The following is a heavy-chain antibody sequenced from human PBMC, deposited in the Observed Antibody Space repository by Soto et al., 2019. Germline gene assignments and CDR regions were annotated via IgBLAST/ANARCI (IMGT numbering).Heavy chain of an antibody. V-gene: IGHV1-69*01. J-gene: IGHJ5*02. CDR3: ARSLEGNTVTNCFDP. CDR2: ITPAFRTA. CDR1: ADTFNSYS. Sequence: QVQLVQSGAEVKKPGSSVKVSCKASADTFNSYSLSWLRQAPGQRLEWMGGITPAFRTADYAQSFEDRLTITADDSTSTVYMELSSLRSDDTAVYYCARSLEGNTVTNCFDPWGQGALVTVSS. D-gene: IGHD4-17*01.